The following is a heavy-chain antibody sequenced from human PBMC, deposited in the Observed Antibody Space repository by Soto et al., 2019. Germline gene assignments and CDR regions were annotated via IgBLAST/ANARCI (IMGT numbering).Heavy chain of an antibody. D-gene: IGHD7-27*01. CDR3: AREFLGGLDV. Sequence: VGSLRLSCAASGFTFSSYTMHWVRQAPGKGLEWVALIPNDARYKHYADSVKGRSTISRDNSKNTLYLQMNRLRAEDTSMYYCAREFLGGLDVWGQGTTVTVSS. CDR1: GFTFSSYT. CDR2: IPNDARYK. J-gene: IGHJ6*02. V-gene: IGHV3-30*04.